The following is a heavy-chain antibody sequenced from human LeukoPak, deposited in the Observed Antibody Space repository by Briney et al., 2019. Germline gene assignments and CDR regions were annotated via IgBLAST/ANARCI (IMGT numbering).Heavy chain of an antibody. CDR2: ISYGGIEK. Sequence: PGGSLRLSCAASGITLSHHGMHWVRQAPGRGLEWVAAISYGGIEKFYADSVKGQFTISRDDSKNTVSLQMNSLRPEDTAVYYCATNTAPVGFYFGYWGQGTLVTVSS. D-gene: IGHD5-18*01. V-gene: IGHV3-30*03. CDR3: ATNTAPVGFYFGY. CDR1: GITLSHHG. J-gene: IGHJ4*02.